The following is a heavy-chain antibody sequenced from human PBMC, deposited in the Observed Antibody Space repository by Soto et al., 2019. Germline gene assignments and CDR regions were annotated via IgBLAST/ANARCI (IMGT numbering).Heavy chain of an antibody. Sequence: PGGSLRLSCAASGFTFSSYSMNWVRQAPGKGLEWVSSISSSSSYIYYADSVKGRFTISRDNAKNSLYLQMNSLRAEDTAVYYCGCLPAVVVAFDIWGQGTMVTVSS. V-gene: IGHV3-21*01. J-gene: IGHJ3*02. CDR1: GFTFSSYS. D-gene: IGHD2-2*01. CDR2: ISSSSSYI. CDR3: GCLPAVVVAFDI.